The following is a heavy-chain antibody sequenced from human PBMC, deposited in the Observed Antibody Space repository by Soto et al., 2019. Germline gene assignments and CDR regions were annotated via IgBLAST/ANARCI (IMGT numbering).Heavy chain of an antibody. Sequence: SSVKVSSKTSRYTFTSHASTWVRPAPGQGRERMGWISAYNGNRIYAQMLQGRVTMTTDMSTSTAYMELRSLSSDDTAVYYCARDSFPVSGSYNHYYYGMDVWGQGTTVTLSS. CDR3: ARDSFPVSGSYNHYYYGMDV. CDR2: ISAYNGNR. D-gene: IGHD1-26*01. J-gene: IGHJ6*02. V-gene: IGHV1-18*01. CDR1: RYTFTSHA.